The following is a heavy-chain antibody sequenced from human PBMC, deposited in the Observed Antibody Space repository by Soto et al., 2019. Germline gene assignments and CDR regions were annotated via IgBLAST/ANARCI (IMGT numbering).Heavy chain of an antibody. J-gene: IGHJ6*03. D-gene: IGHD2-2*01. Sequence: GGSLRLSSPASGFTFTSTAMSWVRPAPGKGLEWVSTFRESGGTTHYADSVKGRFTISRGNSKNTLYLQMNSLRAEDTAVYYCAKDGVYCSSTSCYVGHYYCYYYMDVWGKGTTVTVSS. CDR1: GFTFTSTA. V-gene: IGHV3-23*01. CDR3: AKDGVYCSSTSCYVGHYYCYYYMDV. CDR2: FRESGGTT.